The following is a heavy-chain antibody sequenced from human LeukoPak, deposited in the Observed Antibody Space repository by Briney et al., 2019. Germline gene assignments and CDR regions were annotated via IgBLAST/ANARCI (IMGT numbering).Heavy chain of an antibody. CDR2: ISGSGDST. Sequence: HPGGSLRLSCAASGFPFTTYAMNWVRQAPGKGLEWVSAISGSGDSTFYADSVKGRFTISRDNSKNTLYLQMDSLRAEDTAVYSCARWGLAYTIDQWGQGTLVTVSS. J-gene: IGHJ5*02. D-gene: IGHD2-21*01. CDR3: ARWGLAYTIDQ. V-gene: IGHV3-23*01. CDR1: GFPFTTYA.